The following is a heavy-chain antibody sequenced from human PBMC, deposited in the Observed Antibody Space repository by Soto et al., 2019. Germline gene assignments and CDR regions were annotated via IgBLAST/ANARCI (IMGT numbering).Heavy chain of an antibody. CDR1: GFTFSSYW. D-gene: IGHD3-16*01. V-gene: IGHV3-7*01. CDR2: IKQDGSEK. Sequence: GGSLRLSCAASGFTFSSYWMSWVRQAPGKGLEWVANIKQDGSEKYYVDSVKGRFTISRDNAKNSLYLQMNSLRAEDTAVYYCARLILGSDYVLWLEVGRFDYWGQGTLVTVSS. CDR3: ARLILGSDYVLWLEVGRFDY. J-gene: IGHJ4*02.